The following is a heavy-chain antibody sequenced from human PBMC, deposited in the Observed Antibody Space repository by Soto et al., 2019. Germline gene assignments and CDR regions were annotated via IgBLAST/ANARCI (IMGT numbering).Heavy chain of an antibody. Sequence: ASGKVSCKASGYTFTSYDINWVRHATGQGLEWMGWMNPNSGNTGYAQKFQGRFTMTRNTSISTAYMELSSLRSEDTAVYYCARGGRIGWYLSDWFDPWCQGTLVNVST. D-gene: IGHD6-19*01. V-gene: IGHV1-8*01. CDR1: GYTFTSYD. J-gene: IGHJ5*02. CDR2: MNPNSGNT. CDR3: ARGGRIGWYLSDWFDP.